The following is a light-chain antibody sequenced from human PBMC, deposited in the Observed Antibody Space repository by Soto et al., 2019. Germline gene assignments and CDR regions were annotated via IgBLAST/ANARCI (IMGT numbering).Light chain of an antibody. J-gene: IGLJ1*01. Sequence: QSALTQPRSVSGSPGQSVTISCSGASSDVGGYNYVSWYQQYPGKAPKVMIYEVSKRPSGVPDRFSGSKSGNTASLTISGLQAEDEADYYCCSYAGSYTYVFGTVTKLTVL. CDR3: CSYAGSYTYV. CDR2: EVS. CDR1: SSDVGGYNY. V-gene: IGLV2-11*01.